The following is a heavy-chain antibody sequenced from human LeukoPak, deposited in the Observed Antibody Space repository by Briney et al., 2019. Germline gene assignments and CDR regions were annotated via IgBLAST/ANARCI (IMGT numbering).Heavy chain of an antibody. CDR3: ASGSKTNCGGDCYSLGY. CDR1: GDSISSYY. J-gene: IGHJ4*02. D-gene: IGHD2-21*02. V-gene: IGHV4-59*01. CDR2: IYYSGST. Sequence: PSETLSVTCTVSGDSISSYYWSWIRQPPGKGLEWIGYIYYSGSTNYNPSLKSRVTISVDTSKNQFSLKLGSVTAADTAVYYCASGSKTNCGGDCYSLGYWGQGTLVTVSS.